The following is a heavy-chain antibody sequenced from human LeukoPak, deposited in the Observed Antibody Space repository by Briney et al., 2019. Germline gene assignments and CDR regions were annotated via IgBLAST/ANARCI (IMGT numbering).Heavy chain of an antibody. V-gene: IGHV1-69*05. CDR2: IIPIFGTA. CDR1: GGTFSSYA. D-gene: IGHD3-3*01. J-gene: IGHJ6*03. Sequence: SVKVSCKASGGTFSSYAISWVRQAPGQGLEWMGGIIPIFGTASYAQKFQGRVTITTDESTSTAYMELSSLRSEDTAVYYCARDLYERFHYYYYMDVWGKGTTVTVSS. CDR3: ARDLYERFHYYYYMDV.